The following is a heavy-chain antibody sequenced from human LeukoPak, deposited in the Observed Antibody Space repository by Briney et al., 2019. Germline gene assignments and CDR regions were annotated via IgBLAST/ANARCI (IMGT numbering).Heavy chain of an antibody. J-gene: IGHJ4*02. CDR1: GFTFSAYS. V-gene: IGHV3-48*01. Sequence: PGGSLRLSCAASGFTFSAYSMNWVRQASGKGLEWVSYISSSSSTIYYADSVKGRFTISRDNAKNSLYLQMNSLRAEDTAVYYCARDREQLVRGYFDYWGQGTLVTVSS. CDR3: ARDREQLVRGYFDY. CDR2: ISSSSSTI. D-gene: IGHD6-13*01.